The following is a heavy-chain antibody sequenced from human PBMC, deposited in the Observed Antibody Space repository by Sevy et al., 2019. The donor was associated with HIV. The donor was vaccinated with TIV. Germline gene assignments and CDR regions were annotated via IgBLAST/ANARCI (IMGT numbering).Heavy chain of an antibody. CDR1: GYSFTSYW. D-gene: IGHD3-10*01. V-gene: IGHV5-10-1*01. J-gene: IGHJ4*02. CDR2: IDPSDSYT. CDR3: ARQGRRSLWFGELFGEDY. Sequence: GESLKISCKGSGYSFTSYWISWVRQMPGKGLEWMGRIDPSDSYTNYSPSFQGHVTIPADKSISTAYLQWSSLKASDTAMYYCARQGRRSLWFGELFGEDYWGQGTLVTVSS.